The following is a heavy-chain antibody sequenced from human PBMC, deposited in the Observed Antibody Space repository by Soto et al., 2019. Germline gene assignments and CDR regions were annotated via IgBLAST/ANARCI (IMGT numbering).Heavy chain of an antibody. CDR1: GYTFTDFF. Sequence: ASVKVSCKTSGYTFTDFFIHWVRQAPGQGLEWMGWINPNSGETHYAQGLQGSVMMTTDTSVSTAYLEVSSLRFDDTALYYCARDSSRILPKIRPRAKGPFDIWGQGTMVTVSS. J-gene: IGHJ3*02. D-gene: IGHD2-15*01. CDR2: INPNSGET. CDR3: ARDSSRILPKIRPRAKGPFDI. V-gene: IGHV1-2*02.